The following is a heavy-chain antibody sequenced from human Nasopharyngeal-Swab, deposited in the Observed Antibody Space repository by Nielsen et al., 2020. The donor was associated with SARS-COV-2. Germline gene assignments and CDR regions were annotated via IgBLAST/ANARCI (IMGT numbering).Heavy chain of an antibody. CDR1: GFTFSDST. Sequence: GESLNISYAASGFTFSDSTMSLIRHAPVKGLEYISSVSGSYSDIYYADSLQGRLTISGYNSKNSLYMQMNSLRAEDTAVYYCARDPYNYVWGSYHAYWGKGTLVTVSS. V-gene: IGHV3-11*04. CDR2: VSGSYSDI. J-gene: IGHJ4*02. D-gene: IGHD3-16*02. CDR3: ARDPYNYVWGSYHAY.